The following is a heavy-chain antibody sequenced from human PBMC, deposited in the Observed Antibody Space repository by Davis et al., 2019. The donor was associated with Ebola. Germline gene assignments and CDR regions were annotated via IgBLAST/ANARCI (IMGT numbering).Heavy chain of an antibody. CDR2: ISGSGSST. V-gene: IGHV3-23*01. CDR3: AKIGLSFGVVKYHYGMDV. J-gene: IGHJ6*04. D-gene: IGHD3-3*01. CDR1: VITFSSYA. Sequence: GGSLRLSCTDSVITFSSYAMTWVRQAPGKGLEWVSAISGSGSSTYYADSVKGRFTISRDNSKKTLYLQMNSLRAEDTAVYYCAKIGLSFGVVKYHYGMDVWGKGTTVTVSS.